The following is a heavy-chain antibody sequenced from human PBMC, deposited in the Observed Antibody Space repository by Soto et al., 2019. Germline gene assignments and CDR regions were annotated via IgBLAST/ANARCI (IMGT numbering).Heavy chain of an antibody. CDR2: NYYSGST. Sequence: QLQLQESGPGLVKPSETLSLTCTVSGGSISSSSYYWGWIRQPPGKGLGWIGSNYYSGSTNYNPSPKSRSTISVDTSKNQFSLKLSAVTAADKAVYYCARYHCSSTRCYDFEYWGQGTLVTVSS. D-gene: IGHD2-2*01. CDR3: ARYHCSSTRCYDFEY. V-gene: IGHV4-39*01. J-gene: IGHJ4*02. CDR1: GGSISSSSYY.